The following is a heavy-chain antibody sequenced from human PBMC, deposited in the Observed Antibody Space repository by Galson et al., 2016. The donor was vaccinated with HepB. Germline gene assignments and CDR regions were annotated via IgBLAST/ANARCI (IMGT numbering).Heavy chain of an antibody. CDR2: IYYSGTT. CDR1: GDSISSYY. Sequence: ETLSLTCTISGDSISSYYWSWIRQPPEKGLEWIGYIYYSGTTNYNPSLKSRVTISVDTSKNQFSLKLSSVTAADTAVYYCARGGYSPMDVWGQGTTVTVSS. D-gene: IGHD2-15*01. J-gene: IGHJ6*02. V-gene: IGHV4-59*01. CDR3: ARGGYSPMDV.